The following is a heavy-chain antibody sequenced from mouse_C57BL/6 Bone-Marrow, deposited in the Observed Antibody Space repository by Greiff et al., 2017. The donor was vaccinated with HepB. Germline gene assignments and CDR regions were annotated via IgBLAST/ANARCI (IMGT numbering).Heavy chain of an antibody. D-gene: IGHD2-1*01. CDR1: GYTFTSYW. Sequence: QVHVKQPGAELVKPGASVKLSCKASGYTFTSYWMQWVKQRPGQGLEWIGEIDPSDSYTNYNQKFKGKATLTVDTSSSTAYMQLSSLTSEDSAVYYCAREGKRYYFDYWGQGTTLTVSS. CDR2: IDPSDSYT. V-gene: IGHV1-50*01. CDR3: AREGKRYYFDY. J-gene: IGHJ2*01.